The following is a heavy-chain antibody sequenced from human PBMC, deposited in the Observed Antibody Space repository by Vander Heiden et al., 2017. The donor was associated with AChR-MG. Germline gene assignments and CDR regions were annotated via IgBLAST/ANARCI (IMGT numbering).Heavy chain of an antibody. CDR3: ARDKSKYFGEIGLGWFDP. CDR1: GDSVNRGGVY. V-gene: IGHV4-31*03. J-gene: IGHJ5*02. CDR2: IYYSGNT. D-gene: IGHD3-10*01. Sequence: QVQLQESGPGLVKPSETLTLNCIVSGDSVNRGGVYWSWIRQHPEKGLEWIGSIYYSGNTFYRPSLKSRLSLSLDTETNQFSLKLTNVTAADTARYYCARDKSKYFGEIGLGWFDPWGQGILVTVSS.